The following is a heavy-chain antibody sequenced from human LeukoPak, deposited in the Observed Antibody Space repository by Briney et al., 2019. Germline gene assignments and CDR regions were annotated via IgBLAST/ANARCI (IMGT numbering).Heavy chain of an antibody. J-gene: IGHJ4*02. CDR1: GFNFNIYS. Sequence: GGSLRHSCAASGFNFNIYSTNWVRQAPGKGLEWVSSISSSSSYIYYAGSVKGRFTISRDNAKNSLYLQMNSLRAEDTAVYYCARDIPTYSSSWPIDYWGQGTLVTVSS. CDR3: ARDIPTYSSSWPIDY. CDR2: ISSSSSYI. D-gene: IGHD6-13*01. V-gene: IGHV3-21*01.